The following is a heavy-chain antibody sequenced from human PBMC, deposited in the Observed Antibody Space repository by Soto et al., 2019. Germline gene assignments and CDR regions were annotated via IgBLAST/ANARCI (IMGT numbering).Heavy chain of an antibody. CDR1: GGSISSYY. V-gene: IGHV4-59*01. Sequence: SETLSLTCTVSGGSISSYYWSWIRQPPGKGLEWIGYIYYSGSTNYNPSLKSRVTISVDTSKNQFSLKLSSVTAADTAVYYCARDRASSGWYGGYYYGMDVWGQGTTVTVSS. J-gene: IGHJ6*02. CDR2: IYYSGST. D-gene: IGHD6-19*01. CDR3: ARDRASSGWYGGYYYGMDV.